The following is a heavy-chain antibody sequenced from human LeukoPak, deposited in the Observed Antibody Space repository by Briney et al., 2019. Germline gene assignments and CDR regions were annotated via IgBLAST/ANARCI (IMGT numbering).Heavy chain of an antibody. V-gene: IGHV1-69*05. Sequence: SVKVSCKASGGTFNSYAISWVRQAPGQGLEWRGGIMPLFGTANCAQEFQGRVTFTTDESASTAYMEVSSLRSVDTAVYDCASGSLGDGYGVGDYYQYMDVWGKGTTVTVSS. J-gene: IGHJ6*03. CDR1: GGTFNSYA. CDR2: IMPLFGTA. CDR3: ASGSLGDGYGVGDYYQYMDV. D-gene: IGHD5-24*01.